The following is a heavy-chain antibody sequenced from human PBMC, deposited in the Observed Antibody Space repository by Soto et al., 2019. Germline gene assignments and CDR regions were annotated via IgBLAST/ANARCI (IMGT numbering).Heavy chain of an antibody. V-gene: IGHV5-51*01. CDR3: ARRAFKVVGAATPGCFEA. D-gene: IGHD2-15*01. CDR1: RSSVIRYW. Sequence: EALNPSGRGSRSSVIRYWNGWVRQRPRKALACRGIIYAVXSDTRHSPSFQGQVTRSVDKSVSTAYMQCSSLKASDTTMYYCARRAFKVVGAATPGCFEAGGQGPLVTVSA. J-gene: IGHJ5*02. CDR2: IYAVXSDT.